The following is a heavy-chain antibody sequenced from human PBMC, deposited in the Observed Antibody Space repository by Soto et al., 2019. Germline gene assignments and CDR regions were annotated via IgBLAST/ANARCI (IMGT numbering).Heavy chain of an antibody. V-gene: IGHV1-69*01. CDR3: ARNLVEMATIGAFDI. Sequence: QVQLVQSGAEVKKPGSSVKVSCKASGGTFSSYAISWVRQAPGQGLEWMGGIIPIFGTANYAQKFQGRVTITADESTSTAYRELSSLRSADTGVYYCARNLVEMATIGAFDIWGQGTIVTVSS. CDR2: IIPIFGTA. D-gene: IGHD5-12*01. J-gene: IGHJ3*02. CDR1: GGTFSSYA.